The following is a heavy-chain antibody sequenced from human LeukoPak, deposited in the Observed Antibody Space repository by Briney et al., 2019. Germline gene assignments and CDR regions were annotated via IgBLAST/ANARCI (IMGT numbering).Heavy chain of an antibody. J-gene: IGHJ3*02. CDR1: GGTFSSYA. CDR3: ARDSYNWNDVAFDI. CDR2: IIPIFGTA. V-gene: IGHV1-69*05. D-gene: IGHD1-20*01. Sequence: ASVKVSCKASGGTFSSYAISWVRQAPGQGLEWMGRIIPIFGTANYAQKFQGRVTITTDESTSTAYMELSSLRSEDTAVYYCARDSYNWNDVAFDIWGQGTMVTVSS.